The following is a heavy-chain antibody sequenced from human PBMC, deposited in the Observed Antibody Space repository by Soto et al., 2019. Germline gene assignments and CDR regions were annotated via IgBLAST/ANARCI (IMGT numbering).Heavy chain of an antibody. CDR2: LSAYNGNT. J-gene: IGHJ6*02. Sequence: QVQLVQSGAEVKKPGASVKVSCKASGYTFTSYGISWVRQAPGQGLEWMGWLSAYNGNTNYAQKLQGRVTMTTDTSTSTAYMELRSLRSDDTAVYYCARDPVKVIYYYYYYGMDVWGQGTTVTVSS. V-gene: IGHV1-18*01. CDR1: GYTFTSYG. D-gene: IGHD3-16*01. CDR3: ARDPVKVIYYYYYYGMDV.